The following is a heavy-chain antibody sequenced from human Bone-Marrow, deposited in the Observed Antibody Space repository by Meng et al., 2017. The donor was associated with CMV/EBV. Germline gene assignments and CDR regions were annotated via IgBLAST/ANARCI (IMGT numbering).Heavy chain of an antibody. Sequence: SETLSLTCTVSGGSISSYYWSWIRQPPGKGLEWIGYIYYSGSTNYNPSLKSRVTISVDTSKNQFSLKLSSVTAADTAVYYCARARSLVLPPYYFDYWGQGNLVNVDS. V-gene: IGHV4-59*01. J-gene: IGHJ4*02. CDR1: GGSISSYY. CDR2: IYYSGST. D-gene: IGHD6-13*01. CDR3: ARARSLVLPPYYFDY.